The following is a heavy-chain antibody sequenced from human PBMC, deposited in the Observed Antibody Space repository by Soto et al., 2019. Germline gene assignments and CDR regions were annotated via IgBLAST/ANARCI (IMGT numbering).Heavy chain of an antibody. CDR3: AKQFGSWYRVPMDV. CDR2: ISGSGGST. D-gene: IGHD6-13*01. V-gene: IGHV3-23*01. J-gene: IGHJ6*02. CDR1: GFTFSSYA. Sequence: GGSLRLSCAASGFTFSSYAMSWVRQAPGKGLEWVSAISGSGGSTYYADSVKGRFTISRDNSKNTLYLQMNSLRAEDTAVYYCAKQFGSWYRVPMDVWGQGTTVTVSS.